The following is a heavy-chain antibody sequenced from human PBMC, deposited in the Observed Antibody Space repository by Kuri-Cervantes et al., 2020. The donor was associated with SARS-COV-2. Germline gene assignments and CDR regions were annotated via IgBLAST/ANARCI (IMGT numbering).Heavy chain of an antibody. CDR2: INPDGSES. CDR3: VRDGCTSCHQDRWFDP. CDR1: GFPFSGFW. V-gene: IGHV3-7*01. D-gene: IGHD2-8*01. J-gene: IGHJ5*02. Sequence: GESLKISCVASGFPFSGFWMSWVRQAPGKGLEWVGQINPDGSESYYVDSVKGRFTISRDNAKSSLYLQMDNLRAEDTAVYYCVRDGCTSCHQDRWFDPWGQGTLVTVSS.